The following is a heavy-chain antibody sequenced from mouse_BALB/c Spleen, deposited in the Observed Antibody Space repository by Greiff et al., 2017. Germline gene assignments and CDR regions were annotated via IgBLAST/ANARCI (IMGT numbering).Heavy chain of an antibody. CDR3: ARHGEAMDY. J-gene: IGHJ4*01. Sequence: DLVKPGASVKLSCKASGYTFTSYWINWIKQRPGQGLEWIGRIAPGSGSTYYNEMFKGKATLTVDTSSSTAYIQLSSPSSEDSAVYFCARHGEAMDYWGQGTSVTVSS. CDR1: GYTFTSYW. CDR2: IAPGSGST. V-gene: IGHV1S41*01.